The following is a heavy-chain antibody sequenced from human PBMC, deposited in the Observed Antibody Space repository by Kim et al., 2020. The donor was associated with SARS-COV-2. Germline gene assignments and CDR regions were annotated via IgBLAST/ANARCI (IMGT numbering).Heavy chain of an antibody. J-gene: IGHJ6*02. V-gene: IGHV3-11*01. Sequence: RFTISRDNAKNSLYLQMNSLRAEDTAVYYCARDRGYSGYDGNYYYYGMDVWGQGTTVTVSS. D-gene: IGHD5-12*01. CDR3: ARDRGYSGYDGNYYYYGMDV.